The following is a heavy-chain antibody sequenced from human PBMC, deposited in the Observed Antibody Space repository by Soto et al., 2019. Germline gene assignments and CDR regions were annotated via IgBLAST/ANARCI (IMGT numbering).Heavy chain of an antibody. CDR1: GFTFSSYG. Sequence: QVQLVESGGGVVQPGRSLRLSCAASGFTFSSYGMHWVRQAPGKGLEWVAVISYDGSNKYYADSVKGRFTISRDNSKHTLYLQMNSLRAEDTAVYYFAKDWFPPSSWYPPDDAFDIWGQGTMVTVSS. CDR2: ISYDGSNK. CDR3: AKDWFPPSSWYPPDDAFDI. V-gene: IGHV3-30*18. J-gene: IGHJ3*02. D-gene: IGHD6-13*01.